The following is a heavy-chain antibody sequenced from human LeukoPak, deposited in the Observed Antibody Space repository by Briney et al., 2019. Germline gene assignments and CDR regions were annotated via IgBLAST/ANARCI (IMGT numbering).Heavy chain of an antibody. Sequence: SGGSLRLSCAASGFTFSDYYMSWIRQAPGKGLEWVSYISSSSTDTAYADSVKGRFTISRDNAKNALYLQMNSLRAEDTAVYYCARALVMASIRRDRDQAYWGPGTLVTVSS. J-gene: IGHJ4*02. CDR1: GFTFSDYY. V-gene: IGHV3-11*05. CDR2: ISSSSTDT. D-gene: IGHD5-24*01. CDR3: ARALVMASIRRDRDQAY.